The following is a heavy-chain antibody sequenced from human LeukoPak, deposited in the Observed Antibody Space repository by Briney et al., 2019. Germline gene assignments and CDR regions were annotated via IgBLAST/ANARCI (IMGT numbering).Heavy chain of an antibody. CDR3: ARSSHCSSGSCYFYYFDY. J-gene: IGHJ4*02. CDR2: ISSSGSTM. V-gene: IGHV3-48*03. Sequence: GGSLRLSCAASGFTFRSYEMNWVRQAPGKGLEWISYISSSGSTMYYADSVKGRFTISRDNAKNSLYLQLHSLGAEDTAVYYCARSSHCSSGSCYFYYFDYWGQGTLVTVSS. D-gene: IGHD2-15*01. CDR1: GFTFRSYE.